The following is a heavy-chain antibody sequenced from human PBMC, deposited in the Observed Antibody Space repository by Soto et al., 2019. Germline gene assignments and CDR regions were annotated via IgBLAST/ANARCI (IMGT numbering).Heavy chain of an antibody. CDR2: INHSGST. CDR1: GGSFSGYY. J-gene: IGHJ4*02. D-gene: IGHD4-17*01. V-gene: IGHV4-34*01. CDR3: ASLSYGDPVDY. Sequence: QVQLQQWGAGLLKPSETLSLTCAVYGGSFSGYYWSWIRQPPGKGLEWIGEINHSGSTNYNPSLKSRVTISVDTSKNQFSLKLSSVTAADTAVYYCASLSYGDPVDYWGQGTLVTVSS.